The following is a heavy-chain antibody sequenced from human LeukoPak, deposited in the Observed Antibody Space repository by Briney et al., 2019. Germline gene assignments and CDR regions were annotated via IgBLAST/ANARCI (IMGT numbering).Heavy chain of an antibody. V-gene: IGHV3-23*01. D-gene: IGHD2/OR15-2a*01. J-gene: IGHJ4*02. CDR2: ISTSGDTT. Sequence: GESLRLSCAASGFTFSTYAMHWVRQAPGKGLEWVSIISTSGDTTYYAGSVKGRFTISRDNSKNTLFLQMNSLRAEDTAVYYCARGSPLSYYFDYWGLGTLVTVSS. CDR1: GFTFSTYA. CDR3: ARGSPLSYYFDY.